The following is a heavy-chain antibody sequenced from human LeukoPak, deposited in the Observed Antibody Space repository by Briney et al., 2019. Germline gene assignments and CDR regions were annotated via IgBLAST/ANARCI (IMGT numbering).Heavy chain of an antibody. J-gene: IGHJ4*02. CDR3: AKVARSAGYSYGLSDY. V-gene: IGHV3-30-3*01. D-gene: IGHD5-18*01. CDR1: GFTFSSNA. CDR2: ISYDGSNK. Sequence: GGSLRLSCAASGFTFSSNAMHWVRQAPGKGLEWVAVISYDGSNKYYADSVKGRFTISRDNSKNTLYLQMNSLGAEDTAVYYCAKVARSAGYSYGLSDYWGQGTLVTVSS.